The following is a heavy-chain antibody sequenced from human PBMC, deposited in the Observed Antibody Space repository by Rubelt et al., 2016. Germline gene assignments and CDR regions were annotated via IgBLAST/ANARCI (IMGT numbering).Heavy chain of an antibody. CDR2: IYYSGST. Sequence: QLQLQESGPGLVKPSETLSLTCTVSGGSISSSSYYWGWIRQPPGKGLEWIGSIYYSGSTYYNPSLKSRVTISVDKSKNQFSLKLSSVTAADTAVYYCARRGGDSGSYSYFDYWGQGTLVTASS. D-gene: IGHD1-26*01. CDR3: ARRGGDSGSYSYFDY. V-gene: IGHV4-39*01. CDR1: GGSISSSSYY. J-gene: IGHJ4*02.